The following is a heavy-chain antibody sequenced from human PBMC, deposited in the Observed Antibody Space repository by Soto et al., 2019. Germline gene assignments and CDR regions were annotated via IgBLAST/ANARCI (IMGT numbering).Heavy chain of an antibody. D-gene: IGHD6-13*01. CDR2: IYSGGST. J-gene: IGHJ6*02. Sequence: GGSLRLSCAASGFTVSSNYMSWVRQAPGKGLEWVSVIYSGGSTYYADSLKGGFTISRDNSKNMLYLQMNSLRAEDTSVYYCSLSIAAAGAHYYYYYDMDVWGQGTTVTVSS. CDR3: SLSIAAAGAHYYYYYDMDV. V-gene: IGHV3-53*01. CDR1: GFTVSSNY.